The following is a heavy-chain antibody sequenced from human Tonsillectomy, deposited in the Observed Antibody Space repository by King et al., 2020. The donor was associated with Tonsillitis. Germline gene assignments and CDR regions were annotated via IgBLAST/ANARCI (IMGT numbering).Heavy chain of an antibody. CDR1: GYSINSGYY. J-gene: IGHJ4*02. CDR2: IYHSGST. D-gene: IGHD5-12*01. V-gene: IGHV4-38-2*01. Sequence: VQLQESGPGLVKPSETLSLTCAVSGYSINSGYYWGWIRQPPGKGLEWIGSIYHSGSTYYNPSLKSRVTISVDTSKNQFSLKLSSVTAADTAGYYFAPSGLYSGDDLGKYYFDYWGQGTLVTVSS. CDR3: APSGLYSGDDLGKYYFDY.